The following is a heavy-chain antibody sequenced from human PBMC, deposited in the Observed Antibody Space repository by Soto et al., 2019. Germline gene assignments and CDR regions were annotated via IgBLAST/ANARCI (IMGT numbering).Heavy chain of an antibody. CDR2: ISGSGGST. CDR3: EKDFYSSSWYEYFQH. CDR1: GFTFSSYA. J-gene: IGHJ1*01. Sequence: GGSLRLSCAASGFTFSSYAMSWVRQAPGKGLEWVSAISGSGGSTYYADSVKGRFTISRDNSKNTLYLQMNSLRAEDKDVYDCEKDFYSSSWYEYFQHWGQGTLVTVSS. D-gene: IGHD6-13*01. V-gene: IGHV3-23*01.